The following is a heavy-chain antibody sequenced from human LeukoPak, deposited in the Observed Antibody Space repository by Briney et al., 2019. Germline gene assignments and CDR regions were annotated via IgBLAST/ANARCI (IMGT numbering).Heavy chain of an antibody. J-gene: IGHJ4*02. V-gene: IGHV3-23*01. D-gene: IGHD6-19*01. CDR3: AASGIAVVLFDY. CDR1: GFTFINYA. Sequence: GGSLSLSCAASGFTFINYAMSWVRQAPGKGLEWVSAITSGGRTYYADSVKGRFTISRDNSKNTLFLQMNSLRAEDTAVYYCAASGIAVVLFDYWGQGTLVTVSS. CDR2: ITSGGRT.